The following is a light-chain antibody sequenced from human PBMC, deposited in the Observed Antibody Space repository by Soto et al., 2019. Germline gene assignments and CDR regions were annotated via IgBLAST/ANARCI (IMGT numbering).Light chain of an antibody. CDR1: QSVSSN. CDR2: GAS. CDR3: QRFGTSPPWT. J-gene: IGKJ1*01. V-gene: IGKV3-20*01. Sequence: EIVLTQSPATLSVSPGERATLSCRASQSVSSNLAWYQQKPSQAPRLLIYGASTRATGIPARFSGSGSGTEFTLTITRLEPEDFAVYYCQRFGTSPPWTFGQGTKV.